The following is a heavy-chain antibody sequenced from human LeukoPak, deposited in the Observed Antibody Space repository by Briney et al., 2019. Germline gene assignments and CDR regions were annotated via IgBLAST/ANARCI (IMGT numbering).Heavy chain of an antibody. CDR2: IYYSGTT. CDR1: GGSISSGGYS. J-gene: IGHJ4*02. CDR3: ARVLEYGSGSHDY. V-gene: IGHV4-31*03. Sequence: SETLSLTCTVSGGSISSGGYSWSWIRQHPGKGLEWIGYIYYSGTTYYNPSLKSRVTISVDTSKNQFSLKLSSVTAADTAVYYCARVLEYGSGSHDYWGQGALVTVSS. D-gene: IGHD3-10*01.